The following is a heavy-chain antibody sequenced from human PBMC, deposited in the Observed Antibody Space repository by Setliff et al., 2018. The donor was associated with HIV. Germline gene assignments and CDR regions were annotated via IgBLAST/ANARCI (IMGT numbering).Heavy chain of an antibody. D-gene: IGHD3-22*01. CDR2: MNTDGSST. Sequence: GGSLRLSCAASGFTFSSYWMHWVRQAPGRGLVWVFGMNTDGSSTRYADSVKGRFTISRDNAKNMLYLQMNSLSADDTAVYYCVRGSGYYYFDNWGQGALVTVSS. V-gene: IGHV3-74*01. J-gene: IGHJ4*02. CDR1: GFTFSSYW. CDR3: VRGSGYYYFDN.